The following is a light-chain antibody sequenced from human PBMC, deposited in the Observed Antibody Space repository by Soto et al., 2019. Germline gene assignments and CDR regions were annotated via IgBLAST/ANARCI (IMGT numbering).Light chain of an antibody. CDR2: GAS. CDR1: QSVANN. V-gene: IGKV3-15*01. Sequence: EIVMTQSTVTLSLSPGDRATLSCRASQSVANNLAWFQQRPGQAPRLLVYGASATATGIPARFSGSGSGTEFTLTISSLQSEDFAVYYCQQYNDWPRTFGQGTKVEIK. J-gene: IGKJ1*01. CDR3: QQYNDWPRT.